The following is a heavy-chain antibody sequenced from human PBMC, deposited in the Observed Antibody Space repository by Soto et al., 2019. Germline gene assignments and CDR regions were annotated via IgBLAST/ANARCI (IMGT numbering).Heavy chain of an antibody. D-gene: IGHD6-19*01. CDR3: ARGLITGTHYSGGWYYFDS. V-gene: IGHV4-34*01. J-gene: IGHJ4*02. CDR1: GESFSGYI. Sequence: QVQLQQSGAGLLKPSETLSLTCAVYGESFSGYIWTWIRQTPGKGLQWIGQINHSGSAIYNPSLKSQLTIAVHPSHNQFSLELRSVTAADTAVYYCARGLITGTHYSGGWYYFDSWGQGTQVTVSS. CDR2: INHSGSA.